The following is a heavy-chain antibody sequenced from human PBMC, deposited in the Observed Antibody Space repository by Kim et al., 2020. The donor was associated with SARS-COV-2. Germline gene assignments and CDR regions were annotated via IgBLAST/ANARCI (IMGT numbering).Heavy chain of an antibody. J-gene: IGHJ6*02. V-gene: IGHV4-59*01. CDR3: ARWRVEYYYYYGMDV. Sequence: SETLSLTCTVSGGSISSYYWSWIRQPPGKGLEWIWYIYYSGSTNYNPSLKSRVTISVDTSKNQFSLKLSSVTAADTAVYYCARWRVEYYYYYGMDVWGQGTTVTVSS. CDR2: IYYSGST. CDR1: GGSISSYY. D-gene: IGHD2-15*01.